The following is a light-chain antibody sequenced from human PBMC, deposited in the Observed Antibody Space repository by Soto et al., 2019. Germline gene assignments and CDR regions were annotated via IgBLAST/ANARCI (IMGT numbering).Light chain of an antibody. V-gene: IGLV2-14*03. J-gene: IGLJ1*01. CDR3: SSYTSSSLHV. Sequence: QSALAQPASVSGSPGQSITISCTGTSSDVGGYNYVSWYQQHPGKAPKLMIYDVSNRPSGVSNRFSGSKSGNTASLTISGLQADDEADYYCSSYTSSSLHVFGTETKVTVL. CDR1: SSDVGGYNY. CDR2: DVS.